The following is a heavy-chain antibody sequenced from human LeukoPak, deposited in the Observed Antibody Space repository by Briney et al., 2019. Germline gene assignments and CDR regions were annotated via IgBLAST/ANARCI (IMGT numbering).Heavy chain of an antibody. CDR3: AISMVRGVIGDY. D-gene: IGHD3-10*01. V-gene: IGHV1-3*01. J-gene: IGHJ4*02. CDR1: GYTFTSYA. Sequence: ASVKVSCKASGYTFTSYAMHWVRQAPGQRLEWMGWINAGNGNTKYSQKFQGRVTITRDTSASTAYMELSSLRSEDTAVYYCAISMVRGVIGDYWGQGTLVTVSS. CDR2: INAGNGNT.